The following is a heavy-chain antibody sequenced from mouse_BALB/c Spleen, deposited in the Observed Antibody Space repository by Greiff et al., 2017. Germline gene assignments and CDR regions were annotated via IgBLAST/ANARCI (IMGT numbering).Heavy chain of an antibody. CDR2: INPYNDGT. V-gene: IGHV1-14*01. D-gene: IGHD1-1*01. Sequence: VQLKESGPELVKPGASVKISCKASGYTFTSYVMHWVKQKPGQGLEWIGYINPYNDGTKYNEKFKGKATLTSDKSSSTAYMELSSLTSEDSAVYYCARPDYYGSSYFDYWGQGTTLTVSS. CDR3: ARPDYYGSSYFDY. CDR1: GYTFTSYV. J-gene: IGHJ2*01.